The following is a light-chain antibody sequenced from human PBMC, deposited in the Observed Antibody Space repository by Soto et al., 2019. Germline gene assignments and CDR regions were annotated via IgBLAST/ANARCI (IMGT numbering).Light chain of an antibody. V-gene: IGLV1-51*01. CDR3: GTWDSSLSVGV. J-gene: IGLJ2*01. CDR2: DNS. CDR1: SSNIGNKY. Sequence: QSVLTQPPSVSAAPGQTVTISCSGSSSNIGNKYVSWYQQLPGTAPKLLIYDNSQRPSGIPDRFSGSKSGTSAALDITGLQTGDEADYYCGTWDSSLSVGVFGGGTKLTVL.